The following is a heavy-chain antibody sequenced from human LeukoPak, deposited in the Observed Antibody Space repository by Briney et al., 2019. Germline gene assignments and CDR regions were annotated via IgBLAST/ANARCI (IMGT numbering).Heavy chain of an antibody. CDR3: AKESRAWLYYYDSSGPSQKTKGRMDKDY. D-gene: IGHD3-22*01. CDR2: ISGSGGST. J-gene: IGHJ4*02. V-gene: IGHV3-23*01. CDR1: GFTFSSYA. Sequence: PGGSLRLSCAASGFTFSSYAMSWVRQAPGKGLEWVSAISGSGGSTYYADSVKGRFTISRDNSKNTLYLQMNSLRAEDTAVYYCAKESRAWLYYYDSSGPSQKTKGRMDKDYWGQGTLVTVSS.